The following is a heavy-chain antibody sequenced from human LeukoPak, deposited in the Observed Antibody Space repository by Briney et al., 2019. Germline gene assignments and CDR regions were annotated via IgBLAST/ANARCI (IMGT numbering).Heavy chain of an antibody. CDR1: GFTFSSYG. D-gene: IGHD3-16*01. CDR2: IRYDGSNK. J-gene: IGHJ3*02. CDR3: AKGLYTVGRKKSWGRLLDAFDI. Sequence: GGSLRLSCAASGFTFSSYGMHWVRQAPSKGLEWVAFIRYDGSNKYYADSVKGRFTISRDNSKNTLYLQMNSLRAEDTAVYYCAKGLYTVGRKKSWGRLLDAFDIWGQGTMVTVSS. V-gene: IGHV3-30*02.